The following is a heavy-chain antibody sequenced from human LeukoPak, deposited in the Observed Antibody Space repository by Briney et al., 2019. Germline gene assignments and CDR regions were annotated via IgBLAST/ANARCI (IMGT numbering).Heavy chain of an antibody. CDR3: AKDNRRHYTSGPTPDSLH. D-gene: IGHD6-19*01. CDR2: ISWNSGSI. V-gene: IGHV3-9*01. CDR1: GFIFNNYA. Sequence: GGSLRLSCAGSGFIFNNYAMHWVRQPPGKGLEWVSGISWNSGSIDYADSVKGRFTISRDNAKNSLYLQMNSLRVEDTAFHYCAKDNRRHYTSGPTPDSLHWGQGALVTVSS. J-gene: IGHJ4*02.